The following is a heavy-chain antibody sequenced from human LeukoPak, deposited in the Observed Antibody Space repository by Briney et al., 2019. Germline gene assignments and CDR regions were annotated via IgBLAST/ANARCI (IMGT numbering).Heavy chain of an antibody. D-gene: IGHD6-19*01. Sequence: GGSLRLSCAASGFTFSSSWMSWVRPAPEKGLEWVANIKPDGSEEHSVDSVKGRFTISRDNAKNSLYLQMNSLRAEDTAVYYCARVGLRLAQGAFDIWGQGTMVTVSS. CDR1: GFTFSSSW. CDR3: ARVGLRLAQGAFDI. J-gene: IGHJ3*02. CDR2: IKPDGSEE. V-gene: IGHV3-7*01.